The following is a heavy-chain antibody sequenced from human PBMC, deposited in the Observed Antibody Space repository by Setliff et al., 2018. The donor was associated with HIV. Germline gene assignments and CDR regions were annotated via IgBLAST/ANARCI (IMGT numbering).Heavy chain of an antibody. J-gene: IGHJ3*02. CDR1: GYSISTAYY. CDR2: FHHSGSA. V-gene: IGHV4-38-2*01. D-gene: IGHD3-22*01. CDR3: ARQGAGYYYDSSDYYTGNGFDM. Sequence: SETLSLTCAVSGYSISTAYYWAWIRQSPGKGLEWIGGFHHSGSAHYNPSLKSRVTSSGQTSKNQFSLTLTSVTAADTAIYYCARQGAGYYYDSSDYYTGNGFDMWGQGTMVTVSS.